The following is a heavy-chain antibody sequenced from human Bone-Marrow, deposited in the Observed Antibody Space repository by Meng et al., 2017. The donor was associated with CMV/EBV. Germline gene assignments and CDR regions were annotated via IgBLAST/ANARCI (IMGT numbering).Heavy chain of an antibody. D-gene: IGHD3-9*01. CDR1: GGSVISGGSD. CDR3: ARQQQPLRYFDY. Sequence: TVSGGSVISGGSDWSWIRQHPERGRGWIGYIYYNGLPSYTPSLTIRVTISVDTSKNQCSLKLSSVTAAGTAVYYCARQQQPLRYFDYWGQRTLVTVSS. CDR2: IYYNGLP. V-gene: IGHV4-31*02. J-gene: IGHJ4*02.